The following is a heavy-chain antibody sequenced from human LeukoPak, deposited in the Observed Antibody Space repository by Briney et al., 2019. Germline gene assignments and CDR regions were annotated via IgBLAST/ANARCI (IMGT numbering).Heavy chain of an antibody. V-gene: IGHV3-7*01. J-gene: IGHJ4*02. CDR3: ARELVDY. CDR2: IKHDGSQK. CDR1: GFTFSNYW. Sequence: GGSLRLSCAASGFTFSNYWRSWVRQAPGKGLEWVANIKHDGSQKYYVDSVKGRFTTSRDNAKNSLYLQMNSLRAEDTAVYFCARELVDYWGQGTLVTVSS. D-gene: IGHD1-26*01.